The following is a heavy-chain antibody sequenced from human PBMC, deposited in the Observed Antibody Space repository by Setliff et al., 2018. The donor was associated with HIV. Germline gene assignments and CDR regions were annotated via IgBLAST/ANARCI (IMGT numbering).Heavy chain of an antibody. Sequence: ASVKVSCKTSGYTFTTYAMNWVRQAPGQGLEWMGWINTNTGNPTYAQGFTGRFTISRDNSRNTLSLQMNSLRAEDTAVYYCAKASVTSIQYFDYWGQGTLVTVSS. D-gene: IGHD2-2*02. CDR3: AKASVTSIQYFDY. CDR1: GYTFTTYA. CDR2: INTNTGNP. J-gene: IGHJ4*02. V-gene: IGHV7-4-1*02.